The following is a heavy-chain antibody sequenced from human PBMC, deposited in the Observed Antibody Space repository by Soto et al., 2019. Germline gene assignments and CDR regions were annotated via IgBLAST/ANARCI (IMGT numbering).Heavy chain of an antibody. CDR3: AKDQVYYDSSGYFGH. Sequence: GGSLRLSGSASGFTFSSYGMHWVRQAPGKGLEWVAVISYDGSNKYYADSVKGRFTISRDNSKNTLYLQMNSLRAEDTAVYYCAKDQVYYDSSGYFGHWGQGTLVTVSS. CDR1: GFTFSSYG. V-gene: IGHV3-30*18. J-gene: IGHJ4*02. CDR2: ISYDGSNK. D-gene: IGHD3-22*01.